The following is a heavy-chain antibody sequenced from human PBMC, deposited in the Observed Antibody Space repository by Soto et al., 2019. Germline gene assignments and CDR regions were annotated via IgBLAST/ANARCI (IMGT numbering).Heavy chain of an antibody. D-gene: IGHD1-26*01. CDR1: GDRVSSNSAA. CDR2: TYYRSKWYN. V-gene: IGHV6-1*01. Sequence: SQTLSLTCAISGDRVSSNSAAWNWIRQSPSRGLEWLGRTYYRSKWYNDHAVSVKSRITINPDTSKNQFSLQLNSVTPEDTAVYYCARGETLDGSYGHYYFDYWGQGTLVTVSS. J-gene: IGHJ4*02. CDR3: ARGETLDGSYGHYYFDY.